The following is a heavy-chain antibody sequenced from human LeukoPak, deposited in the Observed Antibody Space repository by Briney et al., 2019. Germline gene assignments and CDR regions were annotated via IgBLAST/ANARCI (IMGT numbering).Heavy chain of an antibody. Sequence: PGGSLRLSCAASGISFSNYWMSWVRQAPRKGLEWVANIKEDGSEKNYVDSVKGRFTISRDNAKNSLYLQMNSLRAEDTAVYYCARKDSSPRTFDYWGQGALVTVSS. CDR2: IKEDGSEK. CDR3: ARKDSSPRTFDY. D-gene: IGHD3-22*01. CDR1: GISFSNYW. J-gene: IGHJ4*01. V-gene: IGHV3-7*01.